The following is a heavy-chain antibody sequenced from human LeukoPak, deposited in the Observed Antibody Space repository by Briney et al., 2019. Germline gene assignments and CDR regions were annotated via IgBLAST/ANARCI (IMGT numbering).Heavy chain of an antibody. J-gene: IGHJ5*02. CDR2: ISAYNGNT. CDR1: GYTFTSYG. CDR3: ARTSLRYFDWLPIRENWFDP. D-gene: IGHD3-9*01. V-gene: IGHV1-18*01. Sequence: ASVTVSCKASGYTFTSYGTSWVRQAPGQGLEGMGWISAYNGNTNYAQTLQGRVTITTDTSTSTAYMELRSLSSDDTAVYYCARTSLRYFDWLPIRENWFDPWGQGTLVTVSS.